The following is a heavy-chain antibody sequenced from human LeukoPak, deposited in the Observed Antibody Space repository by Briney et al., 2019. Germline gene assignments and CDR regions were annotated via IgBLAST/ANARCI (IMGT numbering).Heavy chain of an antibody. CDR2: ISSSGSTI. CDR3: ASRFGYSYGYPFDC. V-gene: IGHV3-11*01. J-gene: IGHJ4*02. CDR1: GFTFSDYY. Sequence: PGGSLRLSCAASGFTFSDYYMSWIRQAPGKGLEWVSYISSSGSTIYYADSVKGRFTISRDNAKNSLYLQMNSLRAEDTAVYYCASRFGYSYGYPFDCWGQGTLVTVSS. D-gene: IGHD5-18*01.